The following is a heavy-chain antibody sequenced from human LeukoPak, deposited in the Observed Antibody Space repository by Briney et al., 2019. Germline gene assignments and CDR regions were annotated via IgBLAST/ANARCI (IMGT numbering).Heavy chain of an antibody. V-gene: IGHV3-11*06. CDR2: ISSSSSYI. CDR1: GFTFSDYY. J-gene: IGHJ4*02. D-gene: IGHD5-18*01. CDR3: ARDSGYSYADDY. Sequence: KPGGSLRLSCAASGFTFSDYYMSWIRQAPGKGLEWVSYISSSSSYINYADSVKGRFTISRDNAKNSLYLQMNSLRAEDTAVYYCARDSGYSYADDYWGQGTLVTVSS.